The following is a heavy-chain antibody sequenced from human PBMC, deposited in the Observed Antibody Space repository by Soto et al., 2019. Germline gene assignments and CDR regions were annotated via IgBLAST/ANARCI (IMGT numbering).Heavy chain of an antibody. CDR2: IYHSGVT. D-gene: IGHD3-10*01. CDR3: ARDRRMRLWPGGFDY. CDR1: GDSISNGGYY. J-gene: IGHJ4*02. Sequence: QVQLQESGPGLVKPSQTLSLTCTLSGDSISNGGYYWSWIRQHPGKGLEWIGYIYHSGVTCYNPALKIRVTISVETSNNQCSLDLRSVTAANTAVYYCARDRRMRLWPGGFDYWGQGTQVTVSS. V-gene: IGHV4-31*03.